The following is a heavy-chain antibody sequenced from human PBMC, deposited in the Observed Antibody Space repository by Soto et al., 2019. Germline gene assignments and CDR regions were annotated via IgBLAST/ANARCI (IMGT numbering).Heavy chain of an antibody. J-gene: IGHJ3*02. Sequence: QMQLVQSEAEVKKPGYSVKVSCTSFGGTINDYAINWVRQAPGQGLEWMGGIIPRFDAADYAQKFQGRVTITADASTNSAYMELSRLRSDDTAVYYCGRAWGRTGEGLNKGGLDIWGQGTMVTVSS. CDR1: GGTINDYA. CDR3: GRAWGRTGEGLNKGGLDI. CDR2: IIPRFDAA. V-gene: IGHV1-69*01. D-gene: IGHD2-8*02.